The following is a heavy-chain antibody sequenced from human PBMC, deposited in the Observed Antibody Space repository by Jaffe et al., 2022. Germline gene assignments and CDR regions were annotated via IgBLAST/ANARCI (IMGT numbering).Heavy chain of an antibody. CDR1: DSTFNDYW. V-gene: IGHV3-7*01. CDR3: ARGRYCSSGSCYFDC. J-gene: IGHJ4*02. Sequence: EVQLVESGGDLVQPGGSLGLSCTVSDSTFNDYWMSWVRQTPRKGLEWVANINKDGREKYYVDSVKGRFTISRDSAKNSIYLQMNSLRAEDTAIYYCARGRYCSSGSCYFDCWGQGTLVTVSS. D-gene: IGHD2-8*01. CDR2: INKDGREK.